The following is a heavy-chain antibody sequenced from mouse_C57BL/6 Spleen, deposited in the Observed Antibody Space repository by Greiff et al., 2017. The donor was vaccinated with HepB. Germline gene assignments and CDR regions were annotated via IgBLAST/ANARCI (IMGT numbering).Heavy chain of an antibody. CDR3: ASPYYGRSRYFDY. D-gene: IGHD1-1*02. CDR2: INPSNGGT. Sequence: QVHVKQPGTELVKPGASVKLSCKASGYTFTSYWMHWVKQRPGQGLEWIGNINPSNGGTNYNEKFKSKATLTVDKSSSTAYMQLSSLTSEDSAVYYCASPYYGRSRYFDYWGQGTTLTVSS. J-gene: IGHJ2*01. V-gene: IGHV1-53*01. CDR1: GYTFTSYW.